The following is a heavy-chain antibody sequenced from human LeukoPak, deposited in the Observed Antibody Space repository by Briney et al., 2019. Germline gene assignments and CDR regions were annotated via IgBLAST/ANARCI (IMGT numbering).Heavy chain of an antibody. D-gene: IGHD6-13*01. Sequence: PGGSLRLSCGASGFTFSSYGMSWVRQASGKGLEWVSGISDSGASTNYADSVKGRFTISRDNSKNTLYLQLNSLRADDTAVYFCARPSSGNSWSPPDYWGQGTLVTVSS. CDR2: ISDSGAST. CDR3: ARPSSGNSWSPPDY. J-gene: IGHJ4*02. CDR1: GFTFSSYG. V-gene: IGHV3-23*01.